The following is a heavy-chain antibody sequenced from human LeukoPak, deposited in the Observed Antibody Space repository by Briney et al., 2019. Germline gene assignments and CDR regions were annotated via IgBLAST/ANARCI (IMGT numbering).Heavy chain of an antibody. CDR3: ARAVAGSFDY. CDR2: IYYSGST. CDR1: GGSISSYY. Sequence: SETLSLTCTVSGGSISSYYWSWIRQPPGKGLECIGYIYYSGSTDYNPSLRSRVTISVDTSKNQFSLKLTSVTAADTAVYHCARAVAGSFDYWGQGTLVTVSS. D-gene: IGHD6-19*01. J-gene: IGHJ4*02. V-gene: IGHV4-59*01.